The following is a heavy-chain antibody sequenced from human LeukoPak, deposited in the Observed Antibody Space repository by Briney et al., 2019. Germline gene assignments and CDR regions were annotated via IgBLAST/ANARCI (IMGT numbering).Heavy chain of an antibody. V-gene: IGHV4-4*07. D-gene: IGHD2-8*01. J-gene: IGHJ4*02. CDR1: GGSISSYC. Sequence: PSETLSLTCTVSGGSISSYCWSWVRQPAGKGLEWIGRIQSSGSTNHNPSLKSRVTMSVDTSKFQFSLKLSSVTAADTAVYYCARGVSPLDYWGQGTLVTVSS. CDR3: ARGVSPLDY. CDR2: IQSSGST.